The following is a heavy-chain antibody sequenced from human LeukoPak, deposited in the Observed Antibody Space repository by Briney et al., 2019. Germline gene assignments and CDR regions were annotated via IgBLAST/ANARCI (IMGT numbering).Heavy chain of an antibody. CDR2: ISSSSSYI. J-gene: IGHJ4*02. D-gene: IGHD2-2*02. CDR1: GFTFSSYS. CDR3: ARFPYRTHCSSTSCYIDY. V-gene: IGHV3-21*01. Sequence: GGSLRLSCAASGFTFSSYSMNWVRQAPGKRLEWVSSISSSSSYIYYADSVKGRFTISRDNAKSSLYLQMNSLRAEDTAVYYWARFPYRTHCSSTSCYIDYWGQGTRVTVSS.